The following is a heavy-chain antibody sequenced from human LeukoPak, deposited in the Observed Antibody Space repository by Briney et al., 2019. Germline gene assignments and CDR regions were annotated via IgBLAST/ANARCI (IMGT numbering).Heavy chain of an antibody. J-gene: IGHJ2*01. V-gene: IGHV3-23*01. CDR3: AKGNWGERLDWYFDL. CDR2: IFGGGVNT. Sequence: GGSLRLSCAASGFTFNTYAMTWVRQAPGKGLEWVSAIFGGGVNTNYADSVKGRFTISRDNSKNTLFLQMNSLRAEDTAIYYCAKGNWGERLDWYFDLWGRGTLVTVSS. CDR1: GFTFNTYA. D-gene: IGHD1-26*01.